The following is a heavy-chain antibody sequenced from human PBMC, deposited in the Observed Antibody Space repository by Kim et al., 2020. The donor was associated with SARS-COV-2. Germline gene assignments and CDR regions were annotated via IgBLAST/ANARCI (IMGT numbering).Heavy chain of an antibody. CDR1: GFTFSVYG. CDR3: ANFES. Sequence: GGSLRLSCAASGFTFSVYGMHWVRQAPGKGLEWVAVIKSDGSNKYYADSVMGRFTISRDNSENMLFLQMNSLRAEDTAVYYCANFESWGQGTLVTVSS. CDR2: IKSDGSNK. J-gene: IGHJ4*02. V-gene: IGHV3-33*06.